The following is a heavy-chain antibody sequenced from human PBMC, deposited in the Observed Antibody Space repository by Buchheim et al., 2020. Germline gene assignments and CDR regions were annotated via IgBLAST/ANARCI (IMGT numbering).Heavy chain of an antibody. Sequence: EVQLVESGGGLVQPGGSLRLSCAASGFTFSSYWMSWVRQAPGKGLEWVANIKQDGSEIYYVDSVKGRFTISRDNAKNSLYLQMNSLRAEDTAVYYCARFVVVVAATTYYYYGMDVWGQGTT. D-gene: IGHD2-15*01. CDR1: GFTFSSYW. V-gene: IGHV3-7*01. CDR3: ARFVVVVAATTYYYYGMDV. CDR2: IKQDGSEI. J-gene: IGHJ6*02.